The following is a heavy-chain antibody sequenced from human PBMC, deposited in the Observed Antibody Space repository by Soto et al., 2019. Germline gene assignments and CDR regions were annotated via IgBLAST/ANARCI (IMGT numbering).Heavy chain of an antibody. CDR1: GFTFSSYS. V-gene: IGHV3-48*02. CDR2: ISSSSSTI. CDR3: ARDVVLVGYIAAARTTNPYYFYGIEG. D-gene: IGHD6-13*01. Sequence: GGSLRLSCAASGFTFSSYSMNWVRQAPGKGLEWVSYISSSSSTIYYADSVEGRFTISRDNAKNSLYLQMNSLRDEDTAVYYCARDVVLVGYIAAARTTNPYYFYGIEGWGKGTTVTVSS. J-gene: IGHJ6*04.